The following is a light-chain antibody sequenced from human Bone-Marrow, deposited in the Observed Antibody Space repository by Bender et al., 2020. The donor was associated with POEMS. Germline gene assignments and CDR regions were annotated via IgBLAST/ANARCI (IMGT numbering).Light chain of an antibody. CDR1: DSNFGGNN. J-gene: IGLJ3*02. V-gene: IGLV1-44*01. Sequence: QSVLTQPPSASGTPGQSVIISCSGTDSNFGGNNVNWYQHLPGTAPRLVVYSNYQRPSGVPARFSGSKSGNTASLTISGLQAEDEADYYCTSFTSTHTLVIGGGTRLTVL. CDR2: SNY. CDR3: TSFTSTHTLV.